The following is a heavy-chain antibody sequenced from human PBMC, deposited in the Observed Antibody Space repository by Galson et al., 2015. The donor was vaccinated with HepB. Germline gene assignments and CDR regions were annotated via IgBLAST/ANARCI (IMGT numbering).Heavy chain of an antibody. CDR3: ARWTTVPSYYSYYYYMDV. V-gene: IGHV1-18*01. D-gene: IGHD4-11*01. CDR1: GYTFTSYG. J-gene: IGHJ6*03. Sequence: SVKVSCKASGYTFTSYGISWVRQAPGQGLEWMGWISAYNGNTNYAQKLQGRVTMTTDTSTSTAYMELRSLRSDDTAVYYCARWTTVPSYYSYYYYMDVWGKGTTVTVSS. CDR2: ISAYNGNT.